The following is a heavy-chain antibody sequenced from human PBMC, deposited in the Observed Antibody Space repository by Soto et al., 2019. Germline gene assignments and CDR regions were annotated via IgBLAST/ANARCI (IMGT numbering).Heavy chain of an antibody. J-gene: IGHJ6*03. CDR1: GFTFSSYG. Sequence: QVQLVESGGGVVQPGRSLRLSCAASGFTFSSYGMHWVRQAPGKGLEWVAVIWYDGSNKYYADSVKGRFTISRDNSKNTLYLQMNSLRAEDTAVYYCARGVDMISSYDYYYYMDVWGKGTTVTVSS. CDR2: IWYDGSNK. D-gene: IGHD2-2*01. CDR3: ARGVDMISSYDYYYYMDV. V-gene: IGHV3-33*01.